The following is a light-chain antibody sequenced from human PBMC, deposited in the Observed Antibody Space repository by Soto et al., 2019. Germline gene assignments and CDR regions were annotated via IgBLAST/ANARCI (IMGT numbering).Light chain of an antibody. CDR3: ISSTSSSVV. Sequence: QSALTQPASVSGSPGQSITISCSGTSSDIGAYNSVSWYQQHPGKAPKVLIYDVSYRPSGVSNRFSGSKSGNAASLTISGLQAGDEANYYCISSTSSSVVFGGGTKLTVL. CDR1: SSDIGAYNS. J-gene: IGLJ2*01. CDR2: DVS. V-gene: IGLV2-14*01.